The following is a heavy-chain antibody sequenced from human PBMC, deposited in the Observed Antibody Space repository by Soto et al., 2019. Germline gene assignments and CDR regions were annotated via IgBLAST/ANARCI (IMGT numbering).Heavy chain of an antibody. Sequence: GGSLRLSCAASGFTFSSYAMSWVRQAPGKGLEWVSAISGSGGSTYYADSVKGRFTISRDNSKNTLYLQMNSLRAEDTAVYYCAKGPPLYDFWSGYYFDYWGQGTLVTVSS. J-gene: IGHJ4*02. CDR3: AKGPPLYDFWSGYYFDY. CDR1: GFTFSSYA. CDR2: ISGSGGST. V-gene: IGHV3-23*01. D-gene: IGHD3-3*01.